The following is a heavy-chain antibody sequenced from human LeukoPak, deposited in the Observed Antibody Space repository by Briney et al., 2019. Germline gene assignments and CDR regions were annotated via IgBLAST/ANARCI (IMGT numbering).Heavy chain of an antibody. CDR1: GGSISSGGYY. D-gene: IGHD3-3*01. CDR3: AREPLEYYDFWSGYSPQTMDV. Sequence: SQTLSLTYTVSGGSISSGGYYWSWIRQHPGKGLEWIGYIYYSGSTYYNPSLKSRVTISVDTSKNQFSLKLSSVTAADTAVYYCAREPLEYYDFWSGYSPQTMDVWGQGTTVTVSS. V-gene: IGHV4-31*03. J-gene: IGHJ6*02. CDR2: IYYSGST.